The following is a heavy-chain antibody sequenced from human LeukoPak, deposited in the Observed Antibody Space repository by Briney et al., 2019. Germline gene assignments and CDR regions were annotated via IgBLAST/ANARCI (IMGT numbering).Heavy chain of an antibody. Sequence: PSETLSLICTVSGGSISSYYWSWIRQTPGKGLEWIGYIYYSGSTNYNPSLKSRVTISVDTSKNQFSLKLSSVTAADTAVYYCARDTAMKRWGQGTLVTVSS. V-gene: IGHV4-59*01. J-gene: IGHJ4*02. CDR2: IYYSGST. CDR1: GGSISSYY. CDR3: ARDTAMKR. D-gene: IGHD5-18*01.